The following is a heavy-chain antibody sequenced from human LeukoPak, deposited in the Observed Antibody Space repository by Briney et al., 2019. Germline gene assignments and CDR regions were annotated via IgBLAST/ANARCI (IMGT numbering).Heavy chain of an antibody. CDR3: ARGSDSSSWYGDWFDP. CDR1: GFTFSSYA. D-gene: IGHD6-13*01. V-gene: IGHV3-30-3*01. J-gene: IGHJ5*02. CDR2: ISYDGSNK. Sequence: GRSLRLSCAASGFTFSSYAMHWVRQAPGKGLEWVAVISYDGSNKYYADSVKGRFTISRDNSKNTLYLQMNSLRAEDTAVYYCARGSDSSSWYGDWFDPWGQGTLVTVSS.